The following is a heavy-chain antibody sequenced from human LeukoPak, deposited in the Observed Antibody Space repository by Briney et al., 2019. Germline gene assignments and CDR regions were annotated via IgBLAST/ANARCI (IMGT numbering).Heavy chain of an antibody. CDR2: IYYSGST. J-gene: IGHJ5*02. Sequence: SETLSLTCTVSGGSTSSYYWSWLRQPPRKGLAWIGYIYYSGSTNYNPSLKSRVTISVDTSKNQFSLKLSSVTAADTAVYYCASLSGSYANWFDPWGQGTLVTVSS. CDR3: ASLSGSYANWFDP. D-gene: IGHD1-26*01. V-gene: IGHV4-59*01. CDR1: GGSTSSYY.